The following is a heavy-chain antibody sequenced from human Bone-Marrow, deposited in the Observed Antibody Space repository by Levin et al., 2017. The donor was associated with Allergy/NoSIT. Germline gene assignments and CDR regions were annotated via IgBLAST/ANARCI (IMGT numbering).Heavy chain of an antibody. CDR3: AKAVTNYWYFDL. CDR2: VSGSGSNT. Sequence: PGGSLRLSCAASGFTFSSYAMNWVRQAPGKGLEWVSAVSGSGSNTFYADSVKGRFTISRDNSKNALYLHMNSLRAEDTAVYYCAKAVTNYWYFDLWGRGTLVTVSS. V-gene: IGHV3-23*01. J-gene: IGHJ2*01. D-gene: IGHD4-17*01. CDR1: GFTFSSYA.